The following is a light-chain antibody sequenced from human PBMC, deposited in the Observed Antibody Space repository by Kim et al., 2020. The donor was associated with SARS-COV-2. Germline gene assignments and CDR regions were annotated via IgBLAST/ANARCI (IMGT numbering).Light chain of an antibody. J-gene: IGKJ1*01. CDR3: QQYNSFWT. CDR1: QSISSW. CDR2: KAS. Sequence: SASVGDRVTITCRASQSISSWLAWYQQKPGKAPKVLIYKASTLESGVPSRFSGSGSGTELTLTITSLQPDDFATYYCQQYNSFWTFGQGTKVDIK. V-gene: IGKV1-5*03.